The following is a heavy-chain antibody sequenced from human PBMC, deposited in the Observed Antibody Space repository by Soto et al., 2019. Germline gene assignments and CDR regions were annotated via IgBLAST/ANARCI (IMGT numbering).Heavy chain of an antibody. J-gene: IGHJ4*02. CDR3: ARATIAAADLPQRY. Sequence: PGGSLRLSCAASGFTFSSYWMSWVRQAPGRGLEWVANIKQDGSEEYYVDSVKGRFTISRDNAMNSLYLQMNGLRAEDTAIYYCARATIAAADLPQRYWGQGTLVTVAS. CDR2: IKQDGSEE. V-gene: IGHV3-7*01. CDR1: GFTFSSYW. D-gene: IGHD6-13*01.